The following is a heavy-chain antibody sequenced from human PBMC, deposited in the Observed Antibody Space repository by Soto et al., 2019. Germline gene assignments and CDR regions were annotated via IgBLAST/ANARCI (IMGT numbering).Heavy chain of an antibody. CDR3: ARITRIVVVPAAKGWFDP. CDR2: IKQDGSEK. CDR1: GFTFSSYW. D-gene: IGHD2-2*01. V-gene: IGHV3-7*01. J-gene: IGHJ5*02. Sequence: GGSLRLSCAASGFTFSSYWMSWVRQAPGKGLEWVANIKQDGSEKYYVDSVKGRFTISRDKAKNSLYLQMNSLRAEDTAVYYCARITRIVVVPAAKGWFDPWGQGTLVTVSS.